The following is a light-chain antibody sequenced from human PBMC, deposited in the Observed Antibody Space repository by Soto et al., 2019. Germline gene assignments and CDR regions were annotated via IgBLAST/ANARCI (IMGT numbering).Light chain of an antibody. J-gene: IGKJ1*01. CDR2: DAS. V-gene: IGKV3-20*01. CDR1: QSVSNNY. CDR3: QQYGSAPRT. Sequence: EVVLTQSPGTLSLSPGERATLSCRASQSVSNNYLAWYQQKRGQSPKLLVYDASSRATGIPDRFSGSGSGTDFTLTISRLEPEDFAVYYCQQYGSAPRTFGQGTKVEIK.